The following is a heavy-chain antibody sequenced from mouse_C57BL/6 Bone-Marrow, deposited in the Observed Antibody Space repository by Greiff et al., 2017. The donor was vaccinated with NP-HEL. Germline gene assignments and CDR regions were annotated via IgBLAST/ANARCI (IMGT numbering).Heavy chain of an antibody. CDR3: ASGALGRDAMDY. V-gene: IGHV1-52*01. Sequence: QVQLQQPGAELVRPGSSVKLSCKASGHTFTSYWMHWVKQRPIQGLEWIGNIDPSDSETHYNQKFKDKATLTVDKSSSTAYMQLSSLTSEDSAVYYCASGALGRDAMDYWGQGTSVTVSS. CDR1: GHTFTSYW. D-gene: IGHD4-1*01. CDR2: IDPSDSET. J-gene: IGHJ4*01.